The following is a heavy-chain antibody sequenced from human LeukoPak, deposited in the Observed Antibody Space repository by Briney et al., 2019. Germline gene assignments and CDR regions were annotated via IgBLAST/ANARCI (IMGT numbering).Heavy chain of an antibody. CDR1: GGSFSGYY. V-gene: IGHV4-34*01. CDR2: INHSGST. CDR3: ARDFAGYED. Sequence: PSETLSLTCAVYGGSFSGYYWSWIRQPPGKGLEWIGEINHSGSTNYNPSLKSRVTISVDTSKNQFSLKLSSVTAAYTAVYYCARDFAGYEDWGQGTLVTVSS. D-gene: IGHD3-9*01. J-gene: IGHJ4*02.